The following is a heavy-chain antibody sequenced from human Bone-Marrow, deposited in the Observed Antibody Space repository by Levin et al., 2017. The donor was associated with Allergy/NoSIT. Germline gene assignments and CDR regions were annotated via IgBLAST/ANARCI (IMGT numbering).Heavy chain of an antibody. CDR3: AREDGYVFDY. Sequence: LRLSCSLSVGSISTGGFHWSWVRQRPGKGLEWIGYIYYSGNTYYNPSLQSRLSISIDTSKNQFSLRLTSLTAADTAVYYCAREDGYVFDYWGQGTLVTVSS. D-gene: IGHD5-24*01. V-gene: IGHV4-31*03. CDR2: IYYSGNT. CDR1: VGSISTGGFH. J-gene: IGHJ4*02.